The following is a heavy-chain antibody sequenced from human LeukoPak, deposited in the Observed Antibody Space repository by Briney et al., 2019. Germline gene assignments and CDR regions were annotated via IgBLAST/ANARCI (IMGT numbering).Heavy chain of an antibody. CDR3: TEDTRVPRVSVLYYYDY. J-gene: IGHJ4*02. V-gene: IGHV3-9*01. CDR2: ISWNSGDI. CDR1: GFTFDDYA. D-gene: IGHD2-21*01. Sequence: GGALRLSRAASGFTFDDYALHWVRQAPGRGLEWVSGISWNSGDIGYADSVKGRFTMSRDYAKNSLYLQMNSLRVQDTALSYCTEDTRVPRVSVLYYYDYWGQGTLVTVSS.